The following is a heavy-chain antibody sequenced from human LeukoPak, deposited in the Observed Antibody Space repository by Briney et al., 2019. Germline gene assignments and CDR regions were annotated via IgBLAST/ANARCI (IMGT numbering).Heavy chain of an antibody. CDR1: GYTFTSYG. J-gene: IGHJ4*02. Sequence: VASVTVSCKASGYTFTSYGISWVRQAPGQGLEWMGWVSAYNGITNYAQKLQGRVTMTTDTSTSTAYMELRSLRSDDTAVYYCATGGDSGSYYNFDYWGQGTLVTVSS. CDR2: VSAYNGIT. V-gene: IGHV1-18*01. D-gene: IGHD1-26*01. CDR3: ATGGDSGSYYNFDY.